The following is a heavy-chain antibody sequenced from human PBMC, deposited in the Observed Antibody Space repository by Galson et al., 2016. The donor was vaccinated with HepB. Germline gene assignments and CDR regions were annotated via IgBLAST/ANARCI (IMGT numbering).Heavy chain of an antibody. Sequence: SETLSLTCVVSSDSLISDNRWSWVRQPPGKGLEWIGEIHHSGTTNYNPSLRSRVTISIDQSKNQFSLELTSVTAADTAVYYCARLKDAIVVVMFDYWGQGTLVTVSS. J-gene: IGHJ4*02. D-gene: IGHD3-22*01. V-gene: IGHV4-4*02. CDR2: IHHSGTT. CDR1: SDSLISDNR. CDR3: ARLKDAIVVVMFDY.